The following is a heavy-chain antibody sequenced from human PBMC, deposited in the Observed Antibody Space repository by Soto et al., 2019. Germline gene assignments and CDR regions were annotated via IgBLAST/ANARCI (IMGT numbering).Heavy chain of an antibody. D-gene: IGHD2-2*01. V-gene: IGHV3-53*01. CDR2: IYGAGDT. CDR3: ARGEYSTSFFLYGMDV. CDR1: GFSVRGNY. J-gene: IGHJ6*02. Sequence: GGSLRLSCAASGFSVRGNYVNFGRHSACKGLGWVSSIYGAGDTYYADSVRGRFTISSDNSKNMVYLRIHSLRIDDTAIYYCARGEYSTSFFLYGMDVWGQGTTVTVSS.